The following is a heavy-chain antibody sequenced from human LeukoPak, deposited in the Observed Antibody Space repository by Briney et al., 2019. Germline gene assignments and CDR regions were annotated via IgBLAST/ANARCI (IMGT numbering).Heavy chain of an antibody. V-gene: IGHV3-33*01. CDR2: IWYDGSNK. J-gene: IGHJ1*01. CDR1: GFTLSSYG. Sequence: GRSLRLSCAASGFTLSSYGMHWVRQAPGKGLEWVAVIWYDGSNKYYADSVKGRFIISRDNSKNTMYLQMNSLRAEDTAVYYCARGGVYSGYDWGQGSLVTVSS. CDR3: ARGGVYSGYD. D-gene: IGHD5-12*01.